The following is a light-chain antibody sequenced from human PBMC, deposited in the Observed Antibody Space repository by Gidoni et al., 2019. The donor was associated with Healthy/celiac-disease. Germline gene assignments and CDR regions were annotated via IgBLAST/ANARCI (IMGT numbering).Light chain of an antibody. Sequence: IVLTQSPATLSLSPGERATLSCRASQSVSSYLAWSQQKPGQAPRLLLYDASNRATGIPARFSGSGSGTDFTRTISSLEPEDFAVYYCQQRSNWPLTFXGXTKVEIK. CDR1: QSVSSY. V-gene: IGKV3-11*01. J-gene: IGKJ4*01. CDR3: QQRSNWPLT. CDR2: DAS.